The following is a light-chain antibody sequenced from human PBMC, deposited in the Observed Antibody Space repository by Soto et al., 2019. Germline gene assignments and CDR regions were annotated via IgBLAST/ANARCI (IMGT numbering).Light chain of an antibody. V-gene: IGKV3-20*01. CDR3: QQYGSSPYT. Sequence: ENVLTQSPGTLSLFPGERATLSCRASQSITLNYLAWYQQKPGQAPRLLISGASSRATGIPDRFSGSGSGTDFTLTISRLGPEDFAVYYCQQYGSSPYTFGQGTKVESK. CDR1: QSITLNY. CDR2: GAS. J-gene: IGKJ2*01.